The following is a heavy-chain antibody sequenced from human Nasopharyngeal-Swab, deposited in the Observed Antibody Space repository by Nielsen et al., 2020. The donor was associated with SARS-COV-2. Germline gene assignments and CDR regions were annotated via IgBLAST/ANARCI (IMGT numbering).Heavy chain of an antibody. Sequence: GESLKISCAASGFTFSSYWMNWVRQAPGKGLEWVANVKQDGSEKYYVDSVKGRFTISRDNAKNSLYLQMNSLRAEDTALYYCAKHGSGSYIAFAYFDYWGQGTLVTVSS. D-gene: IGHD3-10*01. CDR3: AKHGSGSYIAFAYFDY. V-gene: IGHV3-7*03. CDR2: VKQDGSEK. CDR1: GFTFSSYW. J-gene: IGHJ4*02.